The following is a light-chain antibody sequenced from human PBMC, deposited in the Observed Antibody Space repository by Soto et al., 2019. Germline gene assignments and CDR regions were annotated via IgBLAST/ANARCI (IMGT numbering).Light chain of an antibody. CDR1: QGISSY. J-gene: IGKJ2*01. Sequence: DIQMTQSPSTLSGSVGDRVTITCRASQGISSYLAWYQQKPGKAPKLLIYAASTLQSGVPSRFSGSGSGTEFTLTISSLQPDDFATYYCQHYDGSSMYTFGQGTKVDIK. CDR2: AAS. CDR3: QHYDGSSMYT. V-gene: IGKV1-16*01.